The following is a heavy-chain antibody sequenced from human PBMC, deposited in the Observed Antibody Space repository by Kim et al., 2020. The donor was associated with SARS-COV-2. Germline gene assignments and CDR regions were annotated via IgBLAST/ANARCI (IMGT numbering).Heavy chain of an antibody. CDR3: ARRGDDDWYYYGMDV. CDR2: IKQDGSEK. V-gene: IGHV3-7*01. CDR1: GFTFSSYW. D-gene: IGHD3-9*01. J-gene: IGHJ6*02. Sequence: GGSLRLSCAASGFTFSSYWMSWVRQAPGKGLEWVANIKQDGSEKYHVDSVKGRFTISRDNAKNSLYLQMNSLRAEDTAVYYCARRGDDDWYYYGMDVWGQGTTVTVSS.